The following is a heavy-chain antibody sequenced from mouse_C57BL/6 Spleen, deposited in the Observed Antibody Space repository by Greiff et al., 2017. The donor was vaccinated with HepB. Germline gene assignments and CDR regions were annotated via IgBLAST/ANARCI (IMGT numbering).Heavy chain of an antibody. CDR3: SRSGGGSGAFAY. D-gene: IGHD3-1*01. CDR1: GYTFTSYW. J-gene: IGHJ3*01. V-gene: IGHV1-69*01. CDR2: IDPSDSYT. Sequence: QVQLQQPGAELVMPGASVKLSCKASGYTFTSYWMHWVKQRPGQGLEWIGEIDPSDSYTNYNQKFKGKSTLTVDKSSSTAYMQLISLTSEDSAVYDFSRSGGGSGAFAYWGQGTLVTVSA.